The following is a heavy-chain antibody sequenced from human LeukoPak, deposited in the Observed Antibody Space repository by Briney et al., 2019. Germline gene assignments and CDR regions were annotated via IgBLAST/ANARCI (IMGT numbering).Heavy chain of an antibody. CDR3: ARALGRDSGACLYYYDSSGMGRFDY. V-gene: IGHV1-2*06. D-gene: IGHD3-22*01. CDR1: GYTFTGYY. Sequence: ASVKVSCKASGYTFTGYYMHWVRQAPGQGLEWMGRINPNSGGTNYAQKFQGRVTMTRDTSISTAYMELSRLRSDDTAVYYCARALGRDSGACLYYYDSSGMGRFDYWGQGTLVTVSS. J-gene: IGHJ4*02. CDR2: INPNSGGT.